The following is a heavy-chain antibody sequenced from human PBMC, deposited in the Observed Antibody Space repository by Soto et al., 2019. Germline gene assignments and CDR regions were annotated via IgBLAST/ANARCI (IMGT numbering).Heavy chain of an antibody. D-gene: IGHD2-15*01. Sequence: SETLSLTCAVYGGSFSGYYWSWIRQPPGKGLEWIGEINHSGSTNYNPSLKSRVTISVDTSKNQFSLKLSSVTAADTAVYYCARCRRVVVAATPFYYYGMDVWGQGTKVTVSS. CDR3: ARCRRVVVAATPFYYYGMDV. J-gene: IGHJ6*02. CDR1: GGSFSGYY. V-gene: IGHV4-34*01. CDR2: INHSGST.